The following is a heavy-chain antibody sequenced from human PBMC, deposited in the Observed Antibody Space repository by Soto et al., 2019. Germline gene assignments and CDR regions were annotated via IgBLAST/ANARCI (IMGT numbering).Heavy chain of an antibody. Sequence: PGGSLRLSCAASGFTVSSNYMSWVRQAPGKGLEWVSVIYSGGSTYYADSVKGRFTISRDNSKNTLYLQMNSLRAEDTAVYYCARDAYYDFWSGYAHNWFDPWGQGTLVTVSS. J-gene: IGHJ5*02. CDR3: ARDAYYDFWSGYAHNWFDP. D-gene: IGHD3-3*01. CDR2: IYSGGST. CDR1: GFTVSSNY. V-gene: IGHV3-66*01.